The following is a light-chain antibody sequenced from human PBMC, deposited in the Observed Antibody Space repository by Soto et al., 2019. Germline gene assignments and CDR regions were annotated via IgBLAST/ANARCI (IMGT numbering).Light chain of an antibody. J-gene: IGKJ4*01. Sequence: DIVMTQSPLSLPVTPGEPASISCRSSQSLLHSDGYTYLHWYLQKPGQSPQLLIYLGSNRASGVPDRFSGSFFGADFTLKISRVEAEDFGVYYCMQALHNPLTFGGGTMVEIK. CDR1: QSLLHSDGYTY. CDR3: MQALHNPLT. V-gene: IGKV2-28*01. CDR2: LGS.